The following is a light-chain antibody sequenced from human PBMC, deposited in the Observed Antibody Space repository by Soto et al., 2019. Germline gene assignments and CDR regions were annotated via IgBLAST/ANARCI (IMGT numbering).Light chain of an antibody. CDR2: AAY. V-gene: IGKV1-39*01. J-gene: IGKJ5*01. Sequence: DIQMTQSPSSLSASVGDRVTITCRASQSISSYLNWYQQKPGKAPKLLIYAAYSLQSGVPSRFSGSGSGTDFTLTISSLQPEDFATYYGQQSYSTPSITFGQGTRLEIK. CDR1: QSISSY. CDR3: QQSYSTPSIT.